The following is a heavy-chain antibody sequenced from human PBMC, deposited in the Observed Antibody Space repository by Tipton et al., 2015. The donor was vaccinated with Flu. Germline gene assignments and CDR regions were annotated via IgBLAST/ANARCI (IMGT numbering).Heavy chain of an antibody. V-gene: IGHV1-8*01. CDR2: MNPNSGNT. CDR1: GYTFTSYD. Sequence: QLVQSGAEVKKPGASVKVSCKASGYTFTSYDINWVRQATGQGLEWMGWMNPNSGNTGYAQKFQGRVTMTRNTSISTAYMELSSLRSEDTAVYYCARSGNCSSTSCYVPGRVNYYYYGMDVWGQGTTVTVSS. CDR3: ARSGNCSSTSCYVPGRVNYYYYGMDV. J-gene: IGHJ6*02. D-gene: IGHD2-2*03.